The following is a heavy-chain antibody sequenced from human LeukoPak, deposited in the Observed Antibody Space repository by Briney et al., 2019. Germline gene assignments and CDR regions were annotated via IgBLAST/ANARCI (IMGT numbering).Heavy chain of an antibody. J-gene: IGHJ6*03. CDR1: GGSISSSSYY. CDR3: ARVCRDTAMVIYYYYYYMDV. V-gene: IGHV4-39*07. Sequence: SETLSLTCTVSGGSISSSSYYWGWIRQPPGKGLEWIGSIYYSGSTYYNPSPKSRVTISVDTSKNQFSLKLSSVTAADTAVYYCARVCRDTAMVIYYYYYYMDVWGKGTTVTVSS. D-gene: IGHD5-18*01. CDR2: IYYSGST.